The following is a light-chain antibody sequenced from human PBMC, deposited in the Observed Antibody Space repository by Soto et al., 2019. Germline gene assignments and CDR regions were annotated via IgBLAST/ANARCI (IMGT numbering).Light chain of an antibody. V-gene: IGLV2-8*01. CDR3: SSYGGNNNLV. Sequence: QSALTQPPSASGSPGQSVTISCTGTSSDVGHYDYVSWYQQQPGKAPKLMIYEVSKRPSGVPDRFSGSKFGYTASLTVSGLQAEDEADYYCSSYGGNNNLVFGGGTKLTVL. J-gene: IGLJ2*01. CDR2: EVS. CDR1: SSDVGHYDY.